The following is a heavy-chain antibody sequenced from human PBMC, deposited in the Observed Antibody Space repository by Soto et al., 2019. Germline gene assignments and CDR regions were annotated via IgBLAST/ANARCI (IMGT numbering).Heavy chain of an antibody. CDR1: GGSISSGDYY. V-gene: IGHV4-30-4*01. CDR3: ARDLPMVRGVIDHYYYGMDV. Sequence: PSETLSLTCTVSGGSISSGDYYWSWIRQPPGKGLEWIGYIYYSGSTYYNPSLKSRVTISVDTSKNQFSLKLSSVTAADTAVYYCARDLPMVRGVIDHYYYGMDVWGQGTTVTSP. J-gene: IGHJ6*02. D-gene: IGHD3-10*01. CDR2: IYYSGST.